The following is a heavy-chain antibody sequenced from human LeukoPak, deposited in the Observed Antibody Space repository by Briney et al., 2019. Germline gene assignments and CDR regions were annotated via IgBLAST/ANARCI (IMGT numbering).Heavy chain of an antibody. CDR1: GSTFSGHA. Sequence: PGGSLRLSCGASGSTFSGHAMNGVRQAPGKGLEWGSTFSGGGGITYSADSVKGRFTVSREISKNPLYLHMETVRAEDTAVYYCAKNYDWGQGTLVTVSS. J-gene: IGHJ4*02. V-gene: IGHV3-23*01. CDR3: AKNYD. D-gene: IGHD3-10*01. CDR2: FSGGGGIT.